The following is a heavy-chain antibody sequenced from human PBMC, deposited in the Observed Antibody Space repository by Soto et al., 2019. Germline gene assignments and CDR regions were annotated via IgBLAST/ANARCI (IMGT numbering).Heavy chain of an antibody. Sequence: QVQLQESGPGLVKPSQTLSLTCTVSGDSVSGGDSYWSWIRQPPGKALEWIGYTSFSGYTSYTPSLKGRVTIAIDMSKSQCSLRLTSVTAADTAIYYCVRGGNPYHYATSGPGTFDKWGQGTLVSVSS. CDR3: VRGGNPYHYATSGPGTFDK. CDR1: GDSVSGGDSY. J-gene: IGHJ4*02. V-gene: IGHV4-30-4*01. D-gene: IGHD3-22*01. CDR2: TSFSGYT.